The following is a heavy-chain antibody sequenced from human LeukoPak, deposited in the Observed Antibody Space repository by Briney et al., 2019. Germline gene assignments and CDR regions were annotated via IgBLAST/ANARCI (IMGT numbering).Heavy chain of an antibody. CDR2: ISSSSSYT. Sequence: PGGPLRLSCAASRFTFSDYYMSWIRQAPGKGLEWVSYISSSSSYTNYADSVKGRFTISRDNAKNSLYLQMNSLRAEDTALYYCARAGRWLQFPLDYWGQGTLVTVSS. CDR1: RFTFSDYY. CDR3: ARAGRWLQFPLDY. J-gene: IGHJ4*02. D-gene: IGHD5-24*01. V-gene: IGHV3-11*05.